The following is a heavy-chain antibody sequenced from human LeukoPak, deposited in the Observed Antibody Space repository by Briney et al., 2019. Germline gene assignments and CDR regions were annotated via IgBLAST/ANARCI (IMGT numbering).Heavy chain of an antibody. J-gene: IGHJ6*02. Sequence: GGSLRLSCAASGSTFSSYAMNWVSQAPGKGLEWVSYISSSSSTIYYADSVKGRFTISRDNAKNSLYLQMNSLRAEDTAVYYCARQYQPLLYELKGYGMDVWGQGTTVTVSS. D-gene: IGHD2-2*01. CDR1: GSTFSSYA. V-gene: IGHV3-48*01. CDR2: ISSSSSTI. CDR3: ARQYQPLLYELKGYGMDV.